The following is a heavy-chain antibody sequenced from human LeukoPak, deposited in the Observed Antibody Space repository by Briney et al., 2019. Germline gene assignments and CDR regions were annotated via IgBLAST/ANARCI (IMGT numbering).Heavy chain of an antibody. CDR3: ARLIVGATDFDY. CDR1: GGSFSGYY. D-gene: IGHD1-26*01. V-gene: IGHV4-34*01. J-gene: IGHJ4*02. CDR2: INHSGST. Sequence: PSETLSLTCAVYGGSFSGYYWSWIRQPPGKGLEWIGEINHSGSTSYNPSLKSRVTISVDTSKNQFSLKLSSVTAADTAVYYCARLIVGATDFDYWGQGTLVPSPQ.